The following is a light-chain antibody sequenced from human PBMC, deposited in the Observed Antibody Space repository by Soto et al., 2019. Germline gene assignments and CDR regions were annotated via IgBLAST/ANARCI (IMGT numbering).Light chain of an antibody. CDR1: QSVSSN. CDR2: DAS. V-gene: IGKV3D-15*01. CDR3: QHYNSYSEA. J-gene: IGKJ1*01. Sequence: EIVMSQSPATLSVSPGERATLSCRASQSVSSNLAWYHQKPGQAPRLLIYDASNRATGIPARFSGSGSGTEFTLTISSLQPDDFATYYCQHYNSYSEAFGQGTKVDIK.